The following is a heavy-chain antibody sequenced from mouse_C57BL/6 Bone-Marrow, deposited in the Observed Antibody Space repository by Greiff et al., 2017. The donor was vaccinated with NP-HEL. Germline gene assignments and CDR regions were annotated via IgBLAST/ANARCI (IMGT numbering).Heavy chain of an antibody. CDR1: GYTFTDYY. J-gene: IGHJ3*01. V-gene: IGHV1-75*01. CDR2: IFPGSGST. D-gene: IGHD2-1*01. CDR3: ARFPYGNYGPWFAY. Sequence: QVQLQQSGPELVKPGASVKISCKASGYTFTDYYINWVKQRPGQGLEWIGWIFPGSGSTYYNEKFKGKATLTVDKSSSTAYMLLSSLTSEDSAVYFCARFPYGNYGPWFAYWGQGTLVTVSA.